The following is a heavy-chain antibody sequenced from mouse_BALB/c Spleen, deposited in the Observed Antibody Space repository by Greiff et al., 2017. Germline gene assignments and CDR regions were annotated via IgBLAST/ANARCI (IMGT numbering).Heavy chain of an antibody. CDR1: GYSITSDYA. D-gene: IGHD2-1*01. V-gene: IGHV3-2*02. CDR3: ARGHYGNFWAMDY. Sequence: EVKLVESGPGLVKPSQSLSLTCTVTGYSITSDYAWNWIRQFPGNKLEWMGYISYSGSTSYNPSLKSRISITRDTSKNQFFLQLNSVTTEDTATYYCARGHYGNFWAMDYWGQGTSVTVSS. CDR2: ISYSGST. J-gene: IGHJ4*01.